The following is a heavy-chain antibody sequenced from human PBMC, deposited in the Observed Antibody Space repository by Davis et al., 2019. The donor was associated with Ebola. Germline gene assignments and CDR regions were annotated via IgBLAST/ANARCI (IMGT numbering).Heavy chain of an antibody. D-gene: IGHD2-15*01. V-gene: IGHV3-7*01. CDR3: AREVVVAANDY. CDR2: IKQDGSNK. J-gene: IGHJ4*02. CDR1: GFTFSSYA. Sequence: GESLKISCAASGFTFSSYAMSWVRQAPGKGLEWVANIKQDGSNKYYADSVKGRFTISRDNAKNSPYLQMNSLRAEDTAVYYCAREVVVAANDYWGQGTLVTVSS.